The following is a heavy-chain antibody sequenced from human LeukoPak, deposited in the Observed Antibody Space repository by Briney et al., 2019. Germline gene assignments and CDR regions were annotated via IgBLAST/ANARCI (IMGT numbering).Heavy chain of an antibody. D-gene: IGHD6-13*01. CDR1: GGSISSSSYY. CDR3: AREVGIAAAGTLVVGGFDP. V-gene: IGHV4-61*01. Sequence: SETLSLTCTVSGGSISSSSYYWGWIRQPPGKGLEWIGYVYYSGSTNYNPSLKSRVTISVDTSKNQFSLKLTSVTAADTAVYYCAREVGIAAAGTLVVGGFDPWGQGTLVTVSS. J-gene: IGHJ5*02. CDR2: VYYSGST.